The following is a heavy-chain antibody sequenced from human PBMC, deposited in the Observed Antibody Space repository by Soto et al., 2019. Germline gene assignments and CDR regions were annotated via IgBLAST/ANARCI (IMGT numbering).Heavy chain of an antibody. J-gene: IGHJ4*02. CDR1: GDSINISHW. V-gene: IGHV4-4*02. CDR2: ISHSGST. CDR3: ARQIAAGSFTYYFDS. D-gene: IGHD6-13*01. Sequence: KPSETLSLTCAVSGDSINISHWWNWVRQPPGKGLEWIRQISHSGSTNYNPSLTSRVNKSVDKSKTHFSLKLTTVTAADTAVYYCARQIAAGSFTYYFDSWGQGTLVTVSS.